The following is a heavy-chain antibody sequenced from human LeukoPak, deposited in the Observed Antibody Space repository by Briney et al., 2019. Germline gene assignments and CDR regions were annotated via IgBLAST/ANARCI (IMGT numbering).Heavy chain of an antibody. CDR2: IIPIFGTA. J-gene: IGHJ6*02. V-gene: IGHV1-69*01. CDR3: AKEPVAYYYYGMDV. D-gene: IGHD4-23*01. CDR1: GGTFSSYA. Sequence: SVKVSCKASGGTFSSYAISWVRQAPGQGLEWMGGIIPIFGTANYAQKFQGRVTITADESTSTAYMELSSLRSEDTAVYYCAKEPVAYYYYGMDVWGQGTTVTVSS.